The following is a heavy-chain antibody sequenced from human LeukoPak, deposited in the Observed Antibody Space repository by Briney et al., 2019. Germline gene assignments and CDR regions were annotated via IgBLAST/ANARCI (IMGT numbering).Heavy chain of an antibody. J-gene: IGHJ5*02. Sequence: SSETLSLTCTVSGGSISSYYWSWIRQPPGKGLEWIGYIYYSGSTNYNPSLKSRVTISVDTSKNQFSLKLSSVTAADTAVYYCARRGLVTMVRGVMAGNWFDPWGQGTLVTVSS. CDR1: GGSISSYY. CDR2: IYYSGST. D-gene: IGHD3-10*01. V-gene: IGHV4-59*12. CDR3: ARRGLVTMVRGVMAGNWFDP.